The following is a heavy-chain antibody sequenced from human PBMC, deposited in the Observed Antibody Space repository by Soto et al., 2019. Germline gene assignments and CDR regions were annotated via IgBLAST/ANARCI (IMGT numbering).Heavy chain of an antibody. D-gene: IGHD6-6*01. CDR3: AKIGLAASGQYYYYGMDV. J-gene: IGHJ6*02. V-gene: IGHV3-30*18. CDR2: ISYDGSNK. Sequence: SLRLSCAASGFTFSSYGMHWVRQAPGKGLEWVAVISYDGSNKYYADSVKGRFTISRDNSKNTLYLQMNSLRAEDTAVYYCAKIGLAASGQYYYYGMDVWGQGTTVTVSS. CDR1: GFTFSSYG.